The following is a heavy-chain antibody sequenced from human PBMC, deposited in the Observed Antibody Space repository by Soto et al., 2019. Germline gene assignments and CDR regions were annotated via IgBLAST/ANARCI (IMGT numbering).Heavy chain of an antibody. Sequence: QGQLVQSGAAVKKPGASVKVSCKASGYAFNYYFLHWVRQAPGQGLEWMGWINPNNGATNDAQNLQGRVTMTRDTSISTASMELTNLRSDDTAVYFCARGGGIGYYYAMDIWGQGTTVTVSS. CDR1: GYAFNYYF. J-gene: IGHJ6*02. CDR2: INPNNGAT. V-gene: IGHV1-2*02. CDR3: ARGGGIGYYYAMDI. D-gene: IGHD2-21*01.